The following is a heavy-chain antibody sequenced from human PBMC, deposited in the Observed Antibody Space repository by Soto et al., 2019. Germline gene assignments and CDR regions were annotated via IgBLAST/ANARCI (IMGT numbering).Heavy chain of an antibody. CDR2: IYYSGST. Sequence: PSETLSLTCTVSGGSISSSSYYWGWIRQPPGKGLEWIGSIYYSGSTYYNPSLKSRVTISVDTSKNQFSLKLSSVTAADTAVYYCAREGALLYSGNSDYYYDMDVWGQGTTVTVSS. V-gene: IGHV4-39*07. D-gene: IGHD4-4*01. CDR3: AREGALLYSGNSDYYYDMDV. CDR1: GGSISSSSYY. J-gene: IGHJ6*02.